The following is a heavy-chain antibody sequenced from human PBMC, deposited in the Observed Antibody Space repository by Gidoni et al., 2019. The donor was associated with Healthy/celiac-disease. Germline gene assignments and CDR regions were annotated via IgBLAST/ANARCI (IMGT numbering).Heavy chain of an antibody. Sequence: EVQLLESGGGLVQPGGSLRLSCAASGFTFSSYAMSWARQAPGKGLEWVSAISGSGGSTYYADSVKGRFTISRDNSKNTLYLQMNSLRAEDTAVYYCAMFNTIFGVAHDYWGQGTLVTVSS. D-gene: IGHD3-3*01. CDR2: ISGSGGST. CDR1: GFTFSSYA. CDR3: AMFNTIFGVAHDY. J-gene: IGHJ4*02. V-gene: IGHV3-23*01.